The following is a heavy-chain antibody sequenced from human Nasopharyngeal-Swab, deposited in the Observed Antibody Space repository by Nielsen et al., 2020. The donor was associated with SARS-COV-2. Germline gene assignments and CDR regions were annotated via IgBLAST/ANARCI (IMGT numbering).Heavy chain of an antibody. Sequence: SETLSLTCAVSGTSTISDYWWTWVRQPPGRGLEWIGEIHHSGNINYNSSLKSRVTLLVDKSKNQFSLKLSSVTAADTAVYYCARGGNWQFDYWGQGTLVTVSS. D-gene: IGHD1-1*01. CDR3: ARGGNWQFDY. CDR2: IHHSGNI. J-gene: IGHJ4*02. V-gene: IGHV4-4*02. CDR1: GTSTISDYW.